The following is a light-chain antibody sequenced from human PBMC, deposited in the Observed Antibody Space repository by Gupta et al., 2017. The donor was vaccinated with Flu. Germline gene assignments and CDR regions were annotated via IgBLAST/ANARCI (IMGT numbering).Light chain of an antibody. CDR1: QGVNSN. J-gene: IGKJ4*01. CDR2: GAS. V-gene: IGKV3-15*01. CDR3: QQKDKCPLT. Sequence: PATLSVSPGERATLSCRASQGVNSNLAWYQRKPGQAPRLLMHGASTRATDFPARFSGSGSETEFTLTISSLQSEDFAVYYCQQKDKCPLTFGRGTKVESK.